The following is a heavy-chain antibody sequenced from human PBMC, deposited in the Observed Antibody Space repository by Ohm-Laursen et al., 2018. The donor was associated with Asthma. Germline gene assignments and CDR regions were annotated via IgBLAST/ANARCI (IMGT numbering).Heavy chain of an antibody. CDR2: ISYDGSNK. Sequence: SLRLSCSASGFTFSSNAMHWVRQAPGKGLEWVAVISYDGSNKYYADSVKGRFTISRDNSKNTLYLQMNSLRAEDTAVYYCAKVNDYGLYYYYYGMDVWGQGTTVTVSS. V-gene: IGHV3-30*04. CDR3: AKVNDYGLYYYYYGMDV. D-gene: IGHD4-17*01. J-gene: IGHJ6*02. CDR1: GFTFSSNA.